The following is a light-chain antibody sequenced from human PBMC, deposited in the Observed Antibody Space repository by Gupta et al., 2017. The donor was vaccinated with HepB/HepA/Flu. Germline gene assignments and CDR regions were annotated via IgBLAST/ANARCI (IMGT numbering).Light chain of an antibody. CDR2: GAS. J-gene: IGKJ4*01. CDR3: QQYNKWPPLT. CDR1: QSVTKD. V-gene: IGKV3-15*01. Sequence: EIVMTQSPFILSVSPGERATVSCRASQSVTKDLAWYQQKDGQAPRRLIYGASVRAAGMPARLSGSGSGTEFTLTISSRQSEEFAVYYCQQYNKWPPLTFGGGTKVEIK.